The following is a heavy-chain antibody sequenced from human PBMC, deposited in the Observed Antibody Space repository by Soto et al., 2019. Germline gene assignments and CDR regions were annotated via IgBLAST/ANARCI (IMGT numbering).Heavy chain of an antibody. V-gene: IGHV3-30*18. CDR3: AKARAIFGVVIAADYFYDMNV. D-gene: IGHD3-3*01. CDR2: MSYDGSNK. CDR1: GFRVSNYA. J-gene: IGHJ6*02. Sequence: HGGSTRLCRAASGFRVSNYAMHWVRQAPGKGLEWVAVMSYDGSNKYYADSVKGRFTISRDNSKNTLYLQMNSLRADDTAVYYCAKARAIFGVVIAADYFYDMNVWGQGTTVTVSS.